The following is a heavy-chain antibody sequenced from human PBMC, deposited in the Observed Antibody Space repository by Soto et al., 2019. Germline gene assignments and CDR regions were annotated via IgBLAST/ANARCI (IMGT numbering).Heavy chain of an antibody. V-gene: IGHV1-69*02. J-gene: IGHJ4*02. CDR2: LIPILGIA. Sequence: QVQLVQSGAEVKKPGSWVMVSCKASGGTFSSYTISWVRQAPRQGLEWMVRLIPILGIANYAQKFKDRVTITSDKSTSTAYMELSSLRSEDTAVYYCARVYHDYIGGSYRYIFDYWGQGTLVTVSS. CDR1: GGTFSSYT. CDR3: ARVYHDYIGGSYRYIFDY. D-gene: IGHD3-16*02.